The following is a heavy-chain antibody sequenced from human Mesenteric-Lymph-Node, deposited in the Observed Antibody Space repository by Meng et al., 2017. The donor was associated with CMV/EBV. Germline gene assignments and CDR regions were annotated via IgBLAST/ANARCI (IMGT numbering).Heavy chain of an antibody. J-gene: IGHJ4*02. CDR3: ARDIQLSY. CDR1: GFTFSVSA. CDR2: ISASGGNT. V-gene: IGHV3-23*01. Sequence: GESLKISCAASGFTFSVSAMSWVRQAPRKGLEWVSLISASGGNTYYADSVRGRFTMSRDDSNNTLYLQMSSLRAEDTAIYYCARDIQLSYWGPGTLVTVSS. D-gene: IGHD1-1*01.